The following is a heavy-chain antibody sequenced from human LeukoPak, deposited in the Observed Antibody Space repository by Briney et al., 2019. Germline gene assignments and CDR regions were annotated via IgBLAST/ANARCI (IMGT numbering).Heavy chain of an antibody. CDR1: GGSFSGYY. Sequence: PSETLSLTCAVYGGSFSGYYWSWIRQPPGKGLEWIGEINHSGSTNYNPSLKSRVTISVDTSKNQFSLKLSSVTAADTAVYYCARGWVAAAGRGYYFDYWGQGTLVTVSS. CDR2: INHSGST. J-gene: IGHJ4*02. D-gene: IGHD6-13*01. V-gene: IGHV4-34*01. CDR3: ARGWVAAAGRGYYFDY.